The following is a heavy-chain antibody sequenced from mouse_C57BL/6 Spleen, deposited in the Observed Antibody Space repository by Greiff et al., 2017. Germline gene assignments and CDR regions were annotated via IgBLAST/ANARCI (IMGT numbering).Heavy chain of an antibody. CDR2: INPSNGGT. Sequence: QVQLQQSGAELAKPAASVKLSCKASAYTFTSYWMHWVKQRPGQGLEWIGNINPSNGGTNYNEKFKSKATLTVDKSSSTAYMQLSSLTSEDSAFYYCARCDGYYDAMDYWGLGTGVTVSS. V-gene: IGHV1-53*01. CDR1: AYTFTSYW. CDR3: ARCDGYYDAMDY. J-gene: IGHJ4*01. D-gene: IGHD2-3*01.